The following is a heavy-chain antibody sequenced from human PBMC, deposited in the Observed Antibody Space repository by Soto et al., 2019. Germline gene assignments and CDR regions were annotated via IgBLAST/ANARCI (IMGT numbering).Heavy chain of an antibody. D-gene: IGHD2-8*01. CDR3: TSPPQRALTEEMALS. CDR2: IKSKVDGGTT. Sequence: EVQLVESGGGLVKPGGSLRLGCEVSGFTVGSAWMNWVRQAPGKGLVWVGRIKSKVDGGTTDYAEHVKVRFTISIDDSNNTLHLQMASLQAADTAVYYCTSPPQRALTEEMALSWGQGTLVTVSS. CDR1: GFTVGSAW. V-gene: IGHV3-15*07. J-gene: IGHJ5*02.